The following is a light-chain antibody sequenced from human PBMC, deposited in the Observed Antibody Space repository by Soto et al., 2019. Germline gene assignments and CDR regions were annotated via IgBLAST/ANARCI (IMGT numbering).Light chain of an antibody. Sequence: SYDLTQRPSVSVAPGQTARITCGGNNIGSRSVHWYQQKPGQAPVLVVYDDRDRPSGIPERFAGSNSGNTATLTITRVEAADEADYYCQVWDSTSDHYVFGTGTKVTVL. CDR1: NIGSRS. CDR2: DDR. CDR3: QVWDSTSDHYV. V-gene: IGLV3-21*02. J-gene: IGLJ1*01.